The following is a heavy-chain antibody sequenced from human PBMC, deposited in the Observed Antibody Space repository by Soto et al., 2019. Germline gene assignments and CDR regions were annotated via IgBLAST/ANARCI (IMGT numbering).Heavy chain of an antibody. CDR2: IYYTENT. V-gene: IGHV4-39*01. CDR1: VGSIGWSSYY. D-gene: IGHD5-18*01. CDR3: VRHSGYSSNWGEFDP. Sequence: LSLTCIVSVGSIGWSSYYLAWKRQPPGKGLGWNRIIYYTENTNYYNPLFNSRVTISVDRTKNHFSLKLPSVTAADTAMYYCVRHSGYSSNWGEFDPWGQGTLVTVSS. J-gene: IGHJ5*02.